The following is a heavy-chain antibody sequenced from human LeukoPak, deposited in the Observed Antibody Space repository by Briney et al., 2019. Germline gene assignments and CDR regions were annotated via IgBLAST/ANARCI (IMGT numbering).Heavy chain of an antibody. CDR2: INHSGSA. CDR3: ARGLWFDP. V-gene: IGHV4-34*01. CDR1: GGSFSGYY. Sequence: PSETLSLTCTVSGGSFSGYYCTWIRQPPGKGLEWIGEINHSGSANYNPSLKSRVTISLDTSKNQFSLKLSSVTAADTAVYYCARGLWFDPWGQGTLVTVSS. J-gene: IGHJ5*02.